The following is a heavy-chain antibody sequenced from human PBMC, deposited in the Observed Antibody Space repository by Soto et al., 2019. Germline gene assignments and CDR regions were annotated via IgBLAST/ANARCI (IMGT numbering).Heavy chain of an antibody. J-gene: IGHJ6*02. CDR3: ARSVVPIFSPSKVYYYGMDV. Sequence: GESLKISCKGSGYSFTSYWISWVRQMPGKGLEWMGRIDPSDSYTNYSPSFQGHVTISADKSISTAYLQWSSLKASDTAMYYCARSVVPIFSPSKVYYYGMDVWGQATTVIVSS. CDR1: GYSFTSYW. CDR2: IDPSDSYT. D-gene: IGHD2-2*01. V-gene: IGHV5-10-1*01.